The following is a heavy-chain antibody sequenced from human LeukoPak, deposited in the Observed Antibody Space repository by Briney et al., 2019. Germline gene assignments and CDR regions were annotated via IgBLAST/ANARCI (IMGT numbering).Heavy chain of an antibody. D-gene: IGHD3-3*01. CDR3: GGTITIFGVVTTDWFDP. Sequence: GGSLRLSCAASGFTFSSYEMNWVRQAPGKGLEWVSYISSSGSTIYYADSVKGRFTISRDNAKNLLYLQMKSLETEGKAVYYFGGTITIFGVVTTDWFDPWGQGTLVTVSS. V-gene: IGHV3-48*03. CDR2: ISSSGSTI. CDR1: GFTFSSYE. J-gene: IGHJ5*02.